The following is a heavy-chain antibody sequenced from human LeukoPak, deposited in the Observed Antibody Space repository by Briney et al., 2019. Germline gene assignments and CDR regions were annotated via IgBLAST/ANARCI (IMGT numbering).Heavy chain of an antibody. CDR2: ISDSGDYR. CDR3: AKDPSIGKYCPCGVCSTFDY. J-gene: IGHJ4*02. Sequence: SGGSLRLSCAGSGFTFSSYAMSWVRQARGEGVERVSAISDSGDYRYYADSVKGRFTISRENSKNTLYLHVNSLRAEDTAVYYCAKDPSIGKYCPCGVCSTFDYWGQGTLVTVSS. V-gene: IGHV3-23*01. D-gene: IGHD2-8*02. CDR1: GFTFSSYA.